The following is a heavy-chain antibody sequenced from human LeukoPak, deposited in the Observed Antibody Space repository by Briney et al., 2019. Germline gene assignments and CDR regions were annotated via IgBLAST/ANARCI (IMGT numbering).Heavy chain of an antibody. CDR2: ISSSSSTI. Sequence: PGGSLRLSCAASGFTFSSYSMNWVRQAPGKGLEWVSYISSSSSTIYYADSVKGRFTISRDNAKNSLYLQMNSLRAEDTAVYYCAKFGSSWYWALDYWGQGTLVTVSS. V-gene: IGHV3-48*04. CDR3: AKFGSSWYWALDY. CDR1: GFTFSSYS. D-gene: IGHD6-13*01. J-gene: IGHJ4*02.